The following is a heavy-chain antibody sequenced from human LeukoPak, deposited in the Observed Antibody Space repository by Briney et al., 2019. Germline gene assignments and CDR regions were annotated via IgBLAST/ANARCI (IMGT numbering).Heavy chain of an antibody. CDR3: ARGRRGWSSGRGTRFDY. J-gene: IGHJ4*02. CDR2: INHSGST. D-gene: IGHD6-19*01. CDR1: GGSISSGGYY. Sequence: SETLSLTCTVSGGSISSGGYYWSWIRQPPGKGLEWIGEINHSGSTNYNPSLKSRVTISVDTSKNQFSLKLSSVTAADTAVYYCARGRRGWSSGRGTRFDYWGQGTLVTVSS. V-gene: IGHV4-39*07.